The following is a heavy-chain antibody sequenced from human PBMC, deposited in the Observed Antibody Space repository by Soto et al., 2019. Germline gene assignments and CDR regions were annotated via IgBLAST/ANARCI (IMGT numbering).Heavy chain of an antibody. CDR1: GFTFSSYW. V-gene: IGHV3-7*01. D-gene: IGHD4-17*01. CDR3: ARDTGYGDYSDY. Sequence: PGGSLRLSCAGSGFTFSSYWMSWVRQAPGKGLEWVANIKQDGSEKYYVDSVKGRFTISRDNAKNSLYLQMNSRRAEDSAVYYCARDTGYGDYSDYWGQGTLVTVSS. CDR2: IKQDGSEK. J-gene: IGHJ4*02.